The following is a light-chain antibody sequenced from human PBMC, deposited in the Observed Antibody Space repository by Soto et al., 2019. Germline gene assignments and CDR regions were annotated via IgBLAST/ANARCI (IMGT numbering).Light chain of an antibody. J-gene: IGLJ3*02. CDR1: SSDIGGYKY. CDR2: YVN. CDR3: CSYTGSYTLV. Sequence: QSALTQPRSVSGSPGQSVTTSCTGTSSDIGGYKYVSWYRQDPGKAPKLILSYVNKRPSGVPDRFSGSKSGNTASLTISGLQTDDEAAYYCCSYTGSYTLVFGGGTKLTVL. V-gene: IGLV2-11*01.